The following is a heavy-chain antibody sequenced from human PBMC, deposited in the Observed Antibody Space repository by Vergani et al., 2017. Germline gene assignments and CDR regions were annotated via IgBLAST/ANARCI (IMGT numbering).Heavy chain of an antibody. CDR2: INPNSGGT. CDR3: ASPLLPNYYDSSGYLGY. Sequence: QVQLVQSGAEVKKPGASVKVSCKASGYTFTGYYMHWVRQAPGQGLEWMGWINPNSGGTNYAQKFQGRVTMTRDTSISTAYMELSRLRSDDTAVYYCASPLLPNYYDSSGYLGYWGQGTLVTVSS. D-gene: IGHD3-22*01. J-gene: IGHJ4*02. CDR1: GYTFTGYY. V-gene: IGHV1-2*02.